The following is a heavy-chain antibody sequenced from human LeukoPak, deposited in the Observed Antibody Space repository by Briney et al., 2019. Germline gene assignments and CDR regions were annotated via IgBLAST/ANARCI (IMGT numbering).Heavy chain of an antibody. CDR3: ARGPWSGDAFDI. CDR2: IYYSGST. J-gene: IGHJ3*02. V-gene: IGHV4-59*01. Sequence: SETLSLTCTVSGGSISSYYWSWIRQPPGKGLEWIGYIYYSGSTKYNPSLKSRVTISVDTSKNQFSLILSSVTAADTAVYYCARGPWSGDAFDIWGQGTMVTVSS. D-gene: IGHD2-15*01. CDR1: GGSISSYY.